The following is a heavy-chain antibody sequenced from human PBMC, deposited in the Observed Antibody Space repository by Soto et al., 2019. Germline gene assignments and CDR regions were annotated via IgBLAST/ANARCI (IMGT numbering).Heavy chain of an antibody. D-gene: IGHD3-10*01. CDR2: IYHSGST. CDR3: ARVKASGVNFDY. V-gene: IGHV4-39*07. Sequence: LEILSLTCTVSGGSIISGDYYWSWIRQPPGKGLEWIGEIYHSGSTNYNPSLKSRVTISVDKSKNQFSLKLSSVTAADTAVYYCARVKASGVNFDYWGQGTLVTVSS. CDR1: GGSIISGDYY. J-gene: IGHJ4*02.